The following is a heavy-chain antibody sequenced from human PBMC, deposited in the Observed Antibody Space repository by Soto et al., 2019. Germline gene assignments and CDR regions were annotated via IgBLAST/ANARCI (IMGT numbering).Heavy chain of an antibody. Sequence: SVKVSCKASGFTFTSSAVQWVRQARGQRLEWIGWIVVGSGNTNYAQKFQERVTITRDMSTSTAYMELSSLRSEDTAVYYCAADRSPPYSSPSPYYYGMDVWGQGTTVTVSS. J-gene: IGHJ6*02. D-gene: IGHD6-6*01. CDR2: IVVGSGNT. CDR3: AADRSPPYSSPSPYYYGMDV. V-gene: IGHV1-58*01. CDR1: GFTFTSSA.